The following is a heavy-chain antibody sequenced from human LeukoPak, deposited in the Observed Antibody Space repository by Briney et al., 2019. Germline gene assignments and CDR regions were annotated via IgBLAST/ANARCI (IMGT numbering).Heavy chain of an antibody. Sequence: GGSLRLSCAAAGFTFDNYAMHWVRQAPGKGLEWVSRISWNTGNIDYADSVKGRFTISRDNAKNSLYLQMNSLRAEDTALYYCAKGTTFDAFDMWGQGTMVTVSS. D-gene: IGHD3-16*01. V-gene: IGHV3-9*01. CDR1: GFTFDNYA. J-gene: IGHJ3*02. CDR2: ISWNTGNI. CDR3: AKGTTFDAFDM.